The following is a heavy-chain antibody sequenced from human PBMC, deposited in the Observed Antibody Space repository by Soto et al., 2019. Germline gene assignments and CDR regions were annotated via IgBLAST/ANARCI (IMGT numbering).Heavy chain of an antibody. J-gene: IGHJ6*03. CDR1: CGSISSSSYH. Sequence: SETLSLTCTVPCGSISSSSYHWVWIRQPPGKGLEWIGNIYYSGSTYYTPSLKSRVTISVDTSKNQFSLKLSSVTAADTAVYYCARGRVGGMDVWGKGTTVTVSS. V-gene: IGHV4-39*01. D-gene: IGHD1-26*01. CDR2: IYYSGST. CDR3: ARGRVGGMDV.